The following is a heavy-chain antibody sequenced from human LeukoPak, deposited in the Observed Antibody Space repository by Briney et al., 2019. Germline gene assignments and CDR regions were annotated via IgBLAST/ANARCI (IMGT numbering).Heavy chain of an antibody. J-gene: IGHJ4*02. Sequence: PGGSLRLSCAASGFTFSSYAMHWVRQAPGKGLEWVAVKSYDGSNKYYADSVKGRFTISRDNSKNTLYLQMNSLRAEDTAVYYCARAERYYDSSGYYRYWGQGTLVTVSS. V-gene: IGHV3-30-3*01. CDR3: ARAERYYDSSGYYRY. CDR1: GFTFSSYA. CDR2: KSYDGSNK. D-gene: IGHD3-22*01.